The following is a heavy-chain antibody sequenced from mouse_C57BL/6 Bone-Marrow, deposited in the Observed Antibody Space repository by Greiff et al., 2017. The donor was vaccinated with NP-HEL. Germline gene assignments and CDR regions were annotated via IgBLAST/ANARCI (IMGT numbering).Heavy chain of an antibody. J-gene: IGHJ3*01. CDR2: ITHSGET. CDR1: GFPITSGYY. D-gene: IGHD3-3*01. CDR3: AGDTGTGFAY. V-gene: IGHV12-3*01. Sequence: KLVESGPGLVKPSQSLFLTCSITGFPITSGYYWIWIRQSPGKPLEWMGYITHSGETFYNPSLQSPISITRETSKNQFFLHLNSVTTEDTAMYYCAGDTGTGFAYWGQGTLVTVSA.